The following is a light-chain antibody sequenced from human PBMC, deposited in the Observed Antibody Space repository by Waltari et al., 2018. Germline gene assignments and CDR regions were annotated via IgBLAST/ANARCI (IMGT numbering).Light chain of an antibody. CDR1: ALPRKY. Sequence: SSELTQPPSVSVSPGQTARITCSGHALPRKYAYWFQQTSGKAPRLVIYEDTKRPSGIPERFSGSSSGTVATLTISGAQVDDEADYYCYSSDSTGLRVFGGGTTVVVL. CDR3: YSSDSTGLRV. CDR2: EDT. J-gene: IGLJ1*01. V-gene: IGLV3-10*01.